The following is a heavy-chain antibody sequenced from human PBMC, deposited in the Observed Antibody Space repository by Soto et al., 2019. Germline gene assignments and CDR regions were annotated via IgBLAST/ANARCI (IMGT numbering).Heavy chain of an antibody. CDR3: TRSPRGYGMNV. Sequence: QVQLQESGPRLVKPSGTLSLTCTVSGDSVSSNSWWSWVRQPPGKGLEWIGEIHHSGSTNYNSSLTSRVSISIDKSKKQVSLNLYSVNASDGAVVYFTRSPRGYGMNVWGQGTTVSGYS. CDR2: IHHSGST. V-gene: IGHV4-4*02. CDR1: GDSVSSNSW. J-gene: IGHJ6*02.